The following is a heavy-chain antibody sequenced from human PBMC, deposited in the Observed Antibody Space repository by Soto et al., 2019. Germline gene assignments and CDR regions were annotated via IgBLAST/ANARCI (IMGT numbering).Heavy chain of an antibody. CDR2: IYPGDSDT. Sequence: PGESLKISCKGSGDSFTNSWIGWVRQMPGKGLEWMGIIYPGDSDTKYSPSFRGQVTISADKSIRTAYLQWSSLKASDTAMYYCAILERANNHAGFDPWGQGTLVTVSS. V-gene: IGHV5-51*01. CDR3: AILERANNHAGFDP. D-gene: IGHD1-1*01. J-gene: IGHJ5*02. CDR1: GDSFTNSW.